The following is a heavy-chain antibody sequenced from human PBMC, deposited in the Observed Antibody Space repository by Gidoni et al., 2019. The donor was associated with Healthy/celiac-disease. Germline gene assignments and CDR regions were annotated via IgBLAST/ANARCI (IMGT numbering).Heavy chain of an antibody. CDR1: AGSISSSTW. CDR3: AKNGGDRPSSGRLNYYYYYMDD. V-gene: IGHV4-4*02. CDR2: SYHSGST. D-gene: IGHD6-19*01. Sequence: QVQLQESGPGLVPPSGTLSFTCAVSAGSISSSTWWRCVRQPPGKGLEWTGESYHSGSTNYNPYRKSRDTISVDKSKNQFSLKLSSVTAADTAVYDWAKNGGDRPSSGRLNYYYYYMDDWGKGTTVTVSS. J-gene: IGHJ6*03.